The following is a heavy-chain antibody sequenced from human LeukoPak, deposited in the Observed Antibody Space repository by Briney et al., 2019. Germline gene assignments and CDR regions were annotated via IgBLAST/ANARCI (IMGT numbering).Heavy chain of an antibody. Sequence: SETLSLTCTVSGGSISSGDYYWNWIRQPPGKGLEWIGYIYYSGSTYYNPSLKSRVTISVDTSKNQFSLKLTSVTAADTAVYYCARETLTISRWFDPWGQGTLVTVSS. J-gene: IGHJ5*02. V-gene: IGHV4-30-4*01. D-gene: IGHD4-17*01. CDR3: ARETLTISRWFDP. CDR1: GGSISSGDYY. CDR2: IYYSGST.